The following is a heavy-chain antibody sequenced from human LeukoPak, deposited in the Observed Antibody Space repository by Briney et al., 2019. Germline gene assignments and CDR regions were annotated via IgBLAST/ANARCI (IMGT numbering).Heavy chain of an antibody. J-gene: IGHJ3*02. CDR2: INHSGST. CDR1: GGSFSGYY. V-gene: IGHV4-34*01. Sequence: PSETLSLTCAVYGGSFSGYYWNWIRQPPGRGLEWIGEINHSGSTNYNPSLKGRVTISVDTSKNQFSLKLSSVTAADTAVYYCARDAFDIWGQGTMVTVSS. CDR3: ARDAFDI.